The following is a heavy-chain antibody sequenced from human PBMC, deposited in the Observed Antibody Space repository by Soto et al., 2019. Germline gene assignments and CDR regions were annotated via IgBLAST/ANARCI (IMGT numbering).Heavy chain of an antibody. CDR3: AKNRYGYCSGGSCYSNFDY. Sequence: QVQLVESGGGVVQPGRSLRLSCAASGFTFSSYGMHWVRQAPGKGLEWVAVISYDGSNKYYADSVKGRFTISRDNSKNTLYLQRNSLRAEDTAVYYCAKNRYGYCSGGSCYSNFDYCGQGTLVTVSS. CDR1: GFTFSSYG. J-gene: IGHJ4*02. D-gene: IGHD2-15*01. CDR2: ISYDGSNK. V-gene: IGHV3-30*18.